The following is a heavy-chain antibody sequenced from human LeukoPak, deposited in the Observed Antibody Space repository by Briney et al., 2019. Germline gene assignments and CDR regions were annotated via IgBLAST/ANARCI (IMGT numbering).Heavy chain of an antibody. CDR3: ARGRDGYNYAFDY. V-gene: IGHV1-69*13. J-gene: IGHJ4*02. D-gene: IGHD5-24*01. Sequence: AASVKVSCKASGGTFSSYAISWVRQAPGQGFEWMGGIIPIFGTANYAQKFQGRVTITADESTSTAYMELSSLRSEDTAVYYCARGRDGYNYAFDYWGQGTLVTVSS. CDR2: IIPIFGTA. CDR1: GGTFSSYA.